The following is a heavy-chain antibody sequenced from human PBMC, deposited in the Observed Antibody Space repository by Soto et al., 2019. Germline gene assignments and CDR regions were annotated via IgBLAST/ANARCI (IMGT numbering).Heavy chain of an antibody. CDR1: GFSLSTSGMC. Sequence: SGPTLVNPTQTLTLTCTFSGFSLSTSGMCVSWIRQPPGKALEWLALIDWDDDKYYSTSLKTRLTISKDTSKNQVVLTMTNMDPVDTATYYCAQIHHSSSWYKSRIYYYYGMDVWGQGTTVTVSS. V-gene: IGHV2-70*01. J-gene: IGHJ6*02. CDR3: AQIHHSSSWYKSRIYYYYGMDV. D-gene: IGHD6-13*01. CDR2: IDWDDDK.